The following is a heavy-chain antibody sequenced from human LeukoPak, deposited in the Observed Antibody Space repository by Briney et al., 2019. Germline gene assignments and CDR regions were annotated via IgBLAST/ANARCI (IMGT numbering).Heavy chain of an antibody. J-gene: IGHJ4*02. CDR3: ARGRGCSSLSCYPDY. V-gene: IGHV3-30*03. CDR1: GFIFSKYG. CDR2: ISDDGSNK. D-gene: IGHD2-2*01. Sequence: PGRSLRLSCAASGFIFSKYGMHWVRQAPGKGLECVAVISDDGSNKYFADSVKGRFSISRDNSKNTLYLQMNSLRVDDTAVYYCARGRGCSSLSCYPDYWGKGTLVTVSS.